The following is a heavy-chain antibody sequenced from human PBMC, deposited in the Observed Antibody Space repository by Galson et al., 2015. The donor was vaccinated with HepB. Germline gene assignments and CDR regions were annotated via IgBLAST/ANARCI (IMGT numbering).Heavy chain of an antibody. CDR3: ARVLRTSPYWFDP. Sequence: QSGAEVKKPGASVKVSCKASGYTFTSYGISWVRQVAGQGLEWMGWISAYNGHTNYAQKLQDRVTMTTDTSASTAYMELMSLRSDDTAVYYCARVLRTSPYWFDPWGQGTLVTVSS. CDR2: ISAYNGHT. CDR1: GYTFTSYG. V-gene: IGHV1-18*04. J-gene: IGHJ5*02. D-gene: IGHD3-3*01.